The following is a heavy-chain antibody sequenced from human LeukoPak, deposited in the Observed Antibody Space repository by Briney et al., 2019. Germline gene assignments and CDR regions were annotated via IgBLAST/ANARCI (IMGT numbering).Heavy chain of an antibody. J-gene: IGHJ4*02. Sequence: GGSLRLSCAASGFTFSSYAMHWVRQAPGKGLEWVAVISYDGSNKYYADSVKGRFTISRDNSKNTLYLQMNSLRAEDTAVYYCARGAGAGSGYSYGLRSGFDYWGQGTLVTVSS. V-gene: IGHV3-30*04. CDR1: GFTFSSYA. CDR2: ISYDGSNK. D-gene: IGHD5-18*01. CDR3: ARGAGAGSGYSYGLRSGFDY.